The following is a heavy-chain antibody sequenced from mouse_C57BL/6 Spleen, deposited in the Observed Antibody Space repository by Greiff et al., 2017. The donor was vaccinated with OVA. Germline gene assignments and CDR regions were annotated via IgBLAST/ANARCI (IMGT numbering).Heavy chain of an antibody. CDR2: ISNLAYSI. Sequence: DVMLVESGGGLVQPGGSLKLSCAASGFTFSDYGMAWVRQAPRKGLEWVAFISNLAYSIYYAANVTGRFTISRENAKNTLYLEMSRLRSEGTAMYYCAREDGYDGGGPFAYWGQGTLVTVSA. J-gene: IGHJ3*01. CDR1: GFTFSDYG. CDR3: AREDGYDGGGPFAY. D-gene: IGHD2-2*01. V-gene: IGHV5-15*01.